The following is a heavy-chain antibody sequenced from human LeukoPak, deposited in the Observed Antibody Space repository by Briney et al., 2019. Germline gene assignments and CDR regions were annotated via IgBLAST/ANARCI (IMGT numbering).Heavy chain of an antibody. CDR1: GYSFTDYY. J-gene: IGHJ5*02. CDR2: INPNSGGT. CDR3: ATTSSTWYNWFDP. Sequence: ASVKVSCKASGYSFTDYYMHWVRQAPGQGLEWMGRINPNSGGTNYAQKFQGRVTMTRDTSISTAYMKLSRLRSDDTAVYYCATTSSTWYNWFDPWGQGTLVTVSS. D-gene: IGHD6-13*01. V-gene: IGHV1-2*06.